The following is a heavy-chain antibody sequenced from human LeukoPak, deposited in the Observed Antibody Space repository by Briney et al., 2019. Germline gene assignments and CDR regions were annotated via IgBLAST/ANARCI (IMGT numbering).Heavy chain of an antibody. CDR3: AKLRVGALDY. Sequence: GGSLRLSCAASGFTFSSYGMSWVRQAPGKGLEWVSGISGSGSSTYYADSVKGRFTISRDNSKNTLYLQMNSLRAEDTAVYYCAKLRVGALDYWGQGTLVTVSS. CDR1: GFTFSSYG. J-gene: IGHJ4*02. CDR2: ISGSGSST. D-gene: IGHD1-26*01. V-gene: IGHV3-23*01.